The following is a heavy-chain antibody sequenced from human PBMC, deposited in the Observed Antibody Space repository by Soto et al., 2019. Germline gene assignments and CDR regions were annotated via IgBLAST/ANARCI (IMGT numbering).Heavy chain of an antibody. D-gene: IGHD2-15*01. CDR1: GDSVSSNSAA. J-gene: IGHJ5*02. CDR2: TYYRSKWYN. V-gene: IGHV6-1*01. CDR3: VRAYCSGGSCWAWSNWFDP. Sequence: QVQLQQSGPGLVKPSQTLSLTCAISGDSVSSNSAAWNWIRQSPSRGLEWLGRTYYRSKWYNDYAVSVKSRITINPDTSKNQCSLQLNSVTPEDTAVYYCVRAYCSGGSCWAWSNWFDPWGQGTLVTVSS.